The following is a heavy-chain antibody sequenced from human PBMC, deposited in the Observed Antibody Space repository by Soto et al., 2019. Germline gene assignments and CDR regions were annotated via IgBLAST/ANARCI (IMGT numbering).Heavy chain of an antibody. D-gene: IGHD7-27*01. CDR2: IYSGGST. J-gene: IGHJ3*02. V-gene: IGHV3-66*01. Sequence: GGSLRLSCAASGFTVSSNYMSWVRQAPGKGLEWVSVIYSGGSTYYADSVKGRFTISRDNSKNTLYLQMNSLRAEDTAVYYCASEMALDWGGDAFDIWGQGTMVTVSS. CDR3: ASEMALDWGGDAFDI. CDR1: GFTVSSNY.